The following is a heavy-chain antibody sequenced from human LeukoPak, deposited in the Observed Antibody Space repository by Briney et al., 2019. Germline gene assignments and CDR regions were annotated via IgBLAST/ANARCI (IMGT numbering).Heavy chain of an antibody. D-gene: IGHD1-26*01. V-gene: IGHV4-34*01. Sequence: SETLSLTCAAYGGSFRGYYWSWIRQPPGKGLEWIGEINHSGSTNYNPSLKSRVTISGDTSKNQFSLKLSSVTAADTAVYYCARGLSGSYDCYKGMAVWGQGTTVTVSS. CDR1: GGSFRGYY. CDR2: INHSGST. CDR3: ARGLSGSYDCYKGMAV. J-gene: IGHJ6*02.